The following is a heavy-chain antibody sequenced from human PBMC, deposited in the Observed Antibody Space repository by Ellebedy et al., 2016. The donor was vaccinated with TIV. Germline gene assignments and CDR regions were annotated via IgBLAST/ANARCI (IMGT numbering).Heavy chain of an antibody. Sequence: MPSETLSLTCAISGDSFASNSAGWNWSRQSPARGLEWLGRTYYRSTWYNDYGVSVKSRITINPDTSKNQFSLQLNSVTPEDTAVYYCARRSSRNVMDVWGQGTTVTVSS. V-gene: IGHV6-1*01. CDR1: GDSFASNSAG. J-gene: IGHJ6*02. D-gene: IGHD6-13*01. CDR2: TYYRSTWYN. CDR3: ARRSSRNVMDV.